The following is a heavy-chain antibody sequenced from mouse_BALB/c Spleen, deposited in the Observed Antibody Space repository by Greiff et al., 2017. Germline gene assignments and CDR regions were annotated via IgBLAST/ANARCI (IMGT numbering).Heavy chain of an antibody. D-gene: IGHD1-1*01. CDR2: IYPGNSDT. Sequence: VQLQQSGTVLARPGASVKMSCKASGYTFTSYWMHWVKQRPGQGLEWIGAIYPGNSDTSYNQKFKGKAKLTAVTSTSTAYMELSSLTNEDSAVYSCTRREILLRCFDDWGAGTTVTVSS. CDR1: GYTFTSYW. V-gene: IGHV1-5*01. CDR3: TRREILLRCFDD. J-gene: IGHJ1*01.